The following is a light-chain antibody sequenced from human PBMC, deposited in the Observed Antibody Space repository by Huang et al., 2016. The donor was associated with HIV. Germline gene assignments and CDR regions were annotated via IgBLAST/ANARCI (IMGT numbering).Light chain of an antibody. CDR2: GAS. V-gene: IGKV1-39*01. J-gene: IGKJ2*01. CDR3: QQSYNIPRT. Sequence: DIQMTQAPPSLSAAVGDRVIITCRASQIITKYLNCYQQMPGRAPKLLISGASSLQGGVSSRFSGSGSGTDFTLTIRDLQPEDTATYHCQQSYNIPRTFGQGTLLEI. CDR1: QIITKY.